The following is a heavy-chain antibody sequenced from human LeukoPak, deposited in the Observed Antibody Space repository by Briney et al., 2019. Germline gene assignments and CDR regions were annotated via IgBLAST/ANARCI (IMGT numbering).Heavy chain of an antibody. V-gene: IGHV1-24*01. J-gene: IGHJ6*02. Sequence: ASVKVSCKLSGYTGIELSMNWVRQAPGKGLEWLGGFVPEDAETVYAQKFQGRVTMTEDTSTDTAYMELSRLTSEDTAVYYCATHTIVGVVTYGFPIWGRGTSVTVSS. CDR3: ATHTIVGVVTYGFPI. CDR2: FVPEDAET. CDR1: GYTGIELS. D-gene: IGHD3-3*01.